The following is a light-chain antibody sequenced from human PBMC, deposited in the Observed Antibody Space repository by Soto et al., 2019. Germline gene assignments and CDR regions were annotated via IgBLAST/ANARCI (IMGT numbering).Light chain of an antibody. J-gene: IGKJ2*02. V-gene: IGKV3-20*01. Sequence: EIVLTQSPGTLSLSPGERATLSCRASRSVSSRYLAWYQHKPGQAPRLLIYGASSRATGIPDRFSGSGSGPDFTLTISRLEPEDFAVYFCQQYGSSPGCTFGQGTKLEIK. CDR3: QQYGSSPGCT. CDR2: GAS. CDR1: RSVSSRY.